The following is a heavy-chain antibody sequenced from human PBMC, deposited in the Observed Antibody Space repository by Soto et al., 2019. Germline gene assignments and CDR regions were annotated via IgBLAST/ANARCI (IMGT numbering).Heavy chain of an antibody. V-gene: IGHV4-34*01. CDR2: INHSGST. CDR1: GGSFSGYY. J-gene: IGHJ6*02. D-gene: IGHD3-10*01. CDR3: AKGVLLWVGKLSHYYGMDV. Sequence: SDTLSLTCAVYGGSFSGYYWSWIRQPPGKGLEWIGEINHSGSTNYNPSLKSRVTISVDTSKNQFSLKLSSVTAADTAVYYCAKGVLLWVGKLSHYYGMDVWGQGTTVT.